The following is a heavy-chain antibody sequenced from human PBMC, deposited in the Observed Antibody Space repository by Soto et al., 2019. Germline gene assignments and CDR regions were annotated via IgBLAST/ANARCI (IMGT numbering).Heavy chain of an antibody. CDR2: ISGGVGAT. J-gene: IGHJ4*01. CDR3: SREVYCSGDYCPYGGGNFDY. D-gene: IGHD2-21*01. Sequence: EVQLLESGGGLVQPGGSLRLSCTASGFTFGDYAMSWVRQAPGKGLEWVSVISGGVGATFYADSVKGRFTISRDNSKNTVYLQIDSLRAEDSAVYYCSREVYCSGDYCPYGGGNFDYWGQGTLVTVCS. CDR1: GFTFGDYA. V-gene: IGHV3-23*01.